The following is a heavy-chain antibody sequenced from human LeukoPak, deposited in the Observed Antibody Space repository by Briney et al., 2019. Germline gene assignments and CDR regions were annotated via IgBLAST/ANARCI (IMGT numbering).Heavy chain of an antibody. D-gene: IGHD2-2*01. CDR2: IYHSGST. CDR1: GYSISSGYY. Sequence: SETLSLTCTVSGYSISSGYYWGWIRQPPGKGLEWIGSIYHSGSTYYNPSLKSRVTISVDTSKNQFSLKLSSVTAADTAVYYCARHAPSPLGPYFYYGMDVWGQGTTVTVSS. V-gene: IGHV4-38-2*02. J-gene: IGHJ6*02. CDR3: ARHAPSPLGPYFYYGMDV.